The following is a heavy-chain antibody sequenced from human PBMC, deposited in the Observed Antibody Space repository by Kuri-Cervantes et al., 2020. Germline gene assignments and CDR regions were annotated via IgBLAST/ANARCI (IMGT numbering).Heavy chain of an antibody. CDR3: AKDRPYCSSTSCYYYYGMDV. D-gene: IGHD2-2*01. CDR2: ISGSGGST. J-gene: IGHJ6*02. Sequence: GGSLKISCAASGFTFSSYAMSWVRQAPGKGLEWVSAISGSGGSTYYADSVKGRFTISRDNSKNTLYLQMNSLRAEDTAVYYCAKDRPYCSSTSCYYYYGMDVWGQGTTVTVSS. V-gene: IGHV3-23*01. CDR1: GFTFSSYA.